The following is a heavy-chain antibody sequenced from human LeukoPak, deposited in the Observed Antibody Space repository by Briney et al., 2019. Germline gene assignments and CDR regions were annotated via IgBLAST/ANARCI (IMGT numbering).Heavy chain of an antibody. CDR2: ISAYNGNT. CDR3: ASSPTYYYYYGMDV. V-gene: IGHV1-18*01. J-gene: IGHJ6*02. CDR1: GYTFTSYG. Sequence: GASVKVSCKASGYTFTSYGISWVRQAPGQGLEWMGWISAYNGNTNYAQKLQGRVTMTTDTSTSTACMELRSLRSDDTAVYYCASSPTYYYYYGMDVWGQGTTVTVSS.